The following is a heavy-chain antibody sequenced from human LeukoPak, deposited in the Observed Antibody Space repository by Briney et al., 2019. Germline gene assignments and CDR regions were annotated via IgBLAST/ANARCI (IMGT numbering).Heavy chain of an antibody. CDR3: ARVRHCSSTSCYNGWYFDL. Sequence: ASVKVSCKASGYTFTSYYMHWVRQAPGQGLEWMRIINPSGGSTSYAQKFQGRVTMTRDTSTSTVYMELSSLRSEDTAVYYCARVRHCSSTSCYNGWYFDLWGRGTLVTVSS. CDR2: INPSGGST. V-gene: IGHV1-46*03. J-gene: IGHJ2*01. D-gene: IGHD2-2*02. CDR1: GYTFTSYY.